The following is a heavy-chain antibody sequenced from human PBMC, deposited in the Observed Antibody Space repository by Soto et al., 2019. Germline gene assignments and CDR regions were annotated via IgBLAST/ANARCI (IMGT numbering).Heavy chain of an antibody. V-gene: IGHV3-33*01. D-gene: IGHD3-10*01. CDR1: GFTFSSYG. Sequence: GGSLRLSCAASGFTFSSYGMHWVRQAPGKGLEWVAVIWYDGSNKYYADSVKGPFTISRDNSKNTLYLQMNSLRAEDTAVYYCARDDLVGAEVNYYGSGINFPYGMDVWGQGTTVTVSS. CDR3: ARDDLVGAEVNYYGSGINFPYGMDV. J-gene: IGHJ6*02. CDR2: IWYDGSNK.